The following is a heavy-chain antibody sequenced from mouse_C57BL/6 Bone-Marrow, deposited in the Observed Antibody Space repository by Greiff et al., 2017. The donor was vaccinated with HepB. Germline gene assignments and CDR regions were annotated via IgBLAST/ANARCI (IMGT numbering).Heavy chain of an antibody. CDR3: ASPYYYGSSYGYFDV. V-gene: IGHV5-6*02. CDR2: ISSGGSYT. Sequence: EVMLVESGGDLVKPGGSLKLSCAASGFTFSSYGMSWVRQTPDKRLEWVATISSGGSYTYYPDSVKGRFTISRDNAKNTLYLQMSSLKSEGTAMYYCASPYYYGSSYGYFDVWGTGTTVTVSS. J-gene: IGHJ1*03. CDR1: GFTFSSYG. D-gene: IGHD1-1*01.